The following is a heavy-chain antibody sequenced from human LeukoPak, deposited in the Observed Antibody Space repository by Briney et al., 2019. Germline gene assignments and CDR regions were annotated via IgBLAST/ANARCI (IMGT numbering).Heavy chain of an antibody. V-gene: IGHV3-7*03. CDR3: AKGRSEYRDGYGRFDY. J-gene: IGHJ4*02. D-gene: IGHD5-24*01. CDR1: GFTFSSYW. Sequence: PGGSPRLSCAASGFTFSSYWMSWVRQAPWKGLEWVANIKQDGSEKYYVDSVKGRFTISRDNAKNSLYLQMNSLRAEDTAVYYCAKGRSEYRDGYGRFDYWGQGTLVTVSS. CDR2: IKQDGSEK.